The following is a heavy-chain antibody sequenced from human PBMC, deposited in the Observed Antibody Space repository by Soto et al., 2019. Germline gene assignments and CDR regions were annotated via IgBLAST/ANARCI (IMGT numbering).Heavy chain of an antibody. CDR1: GFTFSNYA. Sequence: GGSLRLSCAASGFTFSNYAMHWVRQAPGKGLEWVAVISYEGSNKYYADSVKGRFTISRDNSKNTLYLHMNSLRAEDTAVYYCARDQGSCGSTSCYWSFDPWGHVTLVPVSS. D-gene: IGHD2-2*01. CDR2: ISYEGSNK. V-gene: IGHV3-30-3*01. CDR3: ARDQGSCGSTSCYWSFDP. J-gene: IGHJ5*02.